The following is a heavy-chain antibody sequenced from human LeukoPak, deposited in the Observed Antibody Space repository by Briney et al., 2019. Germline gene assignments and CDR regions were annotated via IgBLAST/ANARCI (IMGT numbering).Heavy chain of an antibody. CDR1: GFTFSDSA. CDR3: TGRDDYGDY. V-gene: IGHV3-73*01. CDR2: IRTKRNNYAT. J-gene: IGHJ4*02. Sequence: PGGSLRLSCAASGFTFSDSAMHWVRQASGKGLEWVGRIRTKRNNYATAYAASVRGRFTIFRDDSKNTAFLQMSSLKTEDTAVYYCTGRDDYGDYWGQGIVVTVSS.